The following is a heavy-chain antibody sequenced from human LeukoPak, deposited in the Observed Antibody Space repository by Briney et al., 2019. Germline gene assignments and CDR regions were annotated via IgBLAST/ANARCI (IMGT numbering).Heavy chain of an antibody. D-gene: IGHD2-15*01. V-gene: IGHV3-21*01. J-gene: IGHJ5*02. CDR1: GFAFSSYS. CDR2: ISTSSSYI. Sequence: GGSLRLSCAASGFAFSSYSMNWVRQAPGKGLEWVSSISTSSSYIYYADSVKGRFTISRDNAKNSLYLQMNSLRAEDTAVYYCARGRAVVAASDSWFDPWGQGTLVTVSS. CDR3: ARGRAVVAASDSWFDP.